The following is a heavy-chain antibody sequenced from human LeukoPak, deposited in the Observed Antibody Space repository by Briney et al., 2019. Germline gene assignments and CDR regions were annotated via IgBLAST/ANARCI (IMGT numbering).Heavy chain of an antibody. V-gene: IGHV1-8*01. J-gene: IGHJ6*03. D-gene: IGHD2-2*01. CDR3: ARALGRRGGQLLFTRAVYYMDV. Sequence: ASVKVSFKASGYTFTSYDINWVRQATGQGLEWMGWMNPNSGNTGYAQKFQGRVTMTRNTSISTAYMELSSLRSEDTAVYYCARALGRRGGQLLFTRAVYYMDVWGKGTTVTVSS. CDR2: MNPNSGNT. CDR1: GYTFTSYD.